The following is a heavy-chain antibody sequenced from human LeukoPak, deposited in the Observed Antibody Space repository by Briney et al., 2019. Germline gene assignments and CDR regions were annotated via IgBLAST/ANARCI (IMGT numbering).Heavy chain of an antibody. CDR1: GFTFSSYS. D-gene: IGHD6-13*01. CDR3: ARDEIAAADY. CDR2: ISSSSSTI. V-gene: IGHV3-48*01. Sequence: PGGSLRLSCAASGFTFSSYSMNWVRQAPGKGLEWVSYISSSSSTIYYADSVKGRFTISGDNAKNSLYLQMNSLRAEDTAVYYCARDEIAAADYWGQGTLVTVSS. J-gene: IGHJ4*02.